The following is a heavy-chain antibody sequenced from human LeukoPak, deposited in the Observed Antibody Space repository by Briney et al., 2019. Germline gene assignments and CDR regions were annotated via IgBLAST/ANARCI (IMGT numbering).Heavy chain of an antibody. CDR2: INAPGRT. J-gene: IGHJ5*02. Sequence: PGGSLRLSCVVSGLSVSKNDMNWVRQAPGKGLEWVSVINAPGRTKYADSVEGRFTISRDNARNTLYLQMNSLRVDDTAVYYCARGGLLGFDPWGQGTLVTVSS. CDR1: GLSVSKND. CDR3: ARGGLLGFDP. V-gene: IGHV3-53*01.